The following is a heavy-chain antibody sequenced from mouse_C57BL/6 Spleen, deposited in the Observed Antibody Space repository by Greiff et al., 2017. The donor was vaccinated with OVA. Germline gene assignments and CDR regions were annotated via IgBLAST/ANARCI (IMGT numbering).Heavy chain of an antibody. CDR2: IRSKSNNYAT. V-gene: IGHV10-1*01. Sequence: EVKLVESGGGLVQPKGSLKLSCAASGFSFNTYAMNWVRQAPGKGLEWVARIRSKSNNYATYYADSVKDRFTISRDDSESMLYLQMNNLKTEDTAMYYCVTTVVANAMDYWGQGTSVTVSS. J-gene: IGHJ4*01. CDR1: GFSFNTYA. D-gene: IGHD1-1*01. CDR3: VTTVVANAMDY.